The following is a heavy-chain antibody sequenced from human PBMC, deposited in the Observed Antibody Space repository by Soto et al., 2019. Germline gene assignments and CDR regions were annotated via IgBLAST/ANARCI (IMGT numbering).Heavy chain of an antibody. D-gene: IGHD3-9*01. CDR2: IYYSGST. Sequence: PSETLSLTCTVSGGSIIRYYWSWIRQPPGKGLEWIGYIYYSGSTNYNPSLKSRVTISVDTSKNQFSLKLSSVTAADTAVYYCARPLVVSPNAFDIWGQGTMVTISS. J-gene: IGHJ3*02. CDR1: GGSIIRYY. V-gene: IGHV4-59*01. CDR3: ARPLVVSPNAFDI.